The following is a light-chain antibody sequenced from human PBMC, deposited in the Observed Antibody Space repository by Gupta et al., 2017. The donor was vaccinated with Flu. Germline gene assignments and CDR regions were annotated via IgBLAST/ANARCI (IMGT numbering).Light chain of an antibody. V-gene: IGLV1-40*01. Sequence: QSALTQPPSVSGAPGQRVTISCTGSGSNTGAGNNVHWYHQLPRTAAKLLISRNNNRPSGVPDRSSRSKSATSAAMAITGLQAVDDADDYYQSYDSSLSGHAVFGGETKLTVL. CDR1: GSNTGAGNN. J-gene: IGLJ2*01. CDR3: QSYDSSLSGHAV. CDR2: RNN.